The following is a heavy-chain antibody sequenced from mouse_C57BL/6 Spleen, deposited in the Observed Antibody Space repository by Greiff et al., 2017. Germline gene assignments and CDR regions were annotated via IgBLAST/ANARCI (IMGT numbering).Heavy chain of an antibody. Sequence: QVQLQQSGAELVRPGASVKLSCKASGYTFTSYGLSWVKQRTGQGLEWIGEIYPRSGNTYYNEKFKGKATLTVDKSSSTAYMELRSLTSEDAAGYFCARLLYDVPFAYGGQGTLVTGSA. CDR3: ARLLYDVPFAY. D-gene: IGHD2-12*01. CDR1: GYTFTSYG. V-gene: IGHV1-81*01. CDR2: IYPRSGNT. J-gene: IGHJ3*01.